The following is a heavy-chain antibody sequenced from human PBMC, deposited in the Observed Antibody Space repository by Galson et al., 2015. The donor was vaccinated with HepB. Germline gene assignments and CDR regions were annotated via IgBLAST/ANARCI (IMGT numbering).Heavy chain of an antibody. CDR3: ARGTAGSGFY. Sequence: SLRLSCAASGFTFASYAMSWVRQAPGKGLQWVSATSSSGGSTYYADSLRGRFTISRDNSKNTLYLQMDSLRAEDTAVYYCARGTAGSGFYWGQGTLVTVSS. J-gene: IGHJ4*01. CDR2: TSSSGGST. D-gene: IGHD3-10*01. V-gene: IGHV3-23*01. CDR1: GFTFASYA.